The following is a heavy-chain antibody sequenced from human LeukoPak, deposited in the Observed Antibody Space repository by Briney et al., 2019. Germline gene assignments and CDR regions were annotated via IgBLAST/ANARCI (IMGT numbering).Heavy chain of an antibody. D-gene: IGHD3-22*01. V-gene: IGHV1-46*01. CDR2: INPSGGST. CDR1: GYAFTSYY. Sequence: ASVKVSCKASGYAFTSYYMHWVRQAPGQGLEWMGIINPSGGSTSYAQKFQGRVTMTRDTSTSTVYMELSSLRSEDTAVYYCARKAWSGYYYDYWGQGTLVTVSS. J-gene: IGHJ4*02. CDR3: ARKAWSGYYYDY.